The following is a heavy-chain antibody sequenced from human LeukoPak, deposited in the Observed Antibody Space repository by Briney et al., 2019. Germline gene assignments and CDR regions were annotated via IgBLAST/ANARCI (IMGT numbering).Heavy chain of an antibody. CDR1: GFTFRSYA. CDR3: AKDQCTGYWSRTSCYCPGDYGMDG. J-gene: IGHJ6*02. V-gene: IGHV3-23*01. Sequence: GGSLRLSCVASGFTFRSYAMSWVRQAPGKGLEWVSDISGSGGSTYYADSVKGRFTMSRDNSKNTLYLQMNSLRAEDTAVYYCAKDQCTGYWSRTSCYCPGDYGMDGWGQGTTVTVS. CDR2: ISGSGGST. D-gene: IGHD2-2*01.